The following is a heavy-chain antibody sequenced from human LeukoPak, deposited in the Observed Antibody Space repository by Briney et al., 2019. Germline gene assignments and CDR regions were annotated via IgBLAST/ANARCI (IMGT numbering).Heavy chain of an antibody. J-gene: IGHJ5*02. V-gene: IGHV3-30*04. CDR3: AREGFSVSSGWYSSWFDP. D-gene: IGHD6-19*01. CDR1: GFTFSSYA. Sequence: QAGGSLRLSCAASGFTFSSYAMHWVREAPGRGLEWVAVISYDGSNKYYADSVKGRFTISRDNSKNTLYLQMNSLRAEDTAVYYCAREGFSVSSGWYSSWFDPWGQGALVTVSS. CDR2: ISYDGSNK.